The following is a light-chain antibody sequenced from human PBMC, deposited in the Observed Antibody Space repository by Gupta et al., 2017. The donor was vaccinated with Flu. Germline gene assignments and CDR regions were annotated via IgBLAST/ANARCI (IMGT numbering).Light chain of an antibody. CDR2: EIN. V-gene: IGLV2-8*01. Sequence: SVTISCTGTSRDVGGYKYVSWYQQYPGKAPKLIIYEINKRPSGVPDRFSGSKSGNTASLTVSGLQAEDGGDDYCSSYAGTNSVVFGGGTKLTVL. J-gene: IGLJ3*02. CDR1: SRDVGGYKY. CDR3: SSYAGTNSVV.